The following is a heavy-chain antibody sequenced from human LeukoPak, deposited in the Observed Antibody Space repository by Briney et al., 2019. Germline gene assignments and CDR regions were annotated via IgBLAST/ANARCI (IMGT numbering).Heavy chain of an antibody. CDR2: ISGSGGST. CDR1: GFSFSTYA. Sequence: GGSLRLSCAGSGFSFSTYAMSWVRQAPGKGLKWVSGISGSGGSTYYADSVRGRSTISRDNSKNTFYLQMNSLRAEDTAVYYCAKDYLGSSNAFDIWGQGTMVTVSP. CDR3: AKDYLGSSNAFDI. V-gene: IGHV3-23*01. J-gene: IGHJ3*02. D-gene: IGHD6-13*01.